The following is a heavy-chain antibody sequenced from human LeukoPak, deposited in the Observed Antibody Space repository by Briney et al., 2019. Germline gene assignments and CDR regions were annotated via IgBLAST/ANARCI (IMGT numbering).Heavy chain of an antibody. J-gene: IGHJ4*01. CDR1: GFTFSGYS. V-gene: IGHV3-21*01. Sequence: PGGSLRLSCAASGFTFSGYSMNWVRQAPGRGLEWVSSISYNSYYIYYADSVKGRFTISRDNAKNSLYLQMNGLRAEDTGVYYCAGGFREVACFDYWGHGTLVTVSS. CDR3: AGGFREVACFDY. D-gene: IGHD5-12*01. CDR2: ISYNSYYI.